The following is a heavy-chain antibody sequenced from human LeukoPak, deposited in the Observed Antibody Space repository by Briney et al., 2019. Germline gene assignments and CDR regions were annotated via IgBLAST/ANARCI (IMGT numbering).Heavy chain of an antibody. D-gene: IGHD3-22*01. CDR3: ARDRSQYYDSSGYYHDY. J-gene: IGHJ4*02. CDR2: ISSSSSYI. Sequence: PGRSLRLSCAASGFTFSNYAMNWVRQAPGKGLEWVSSISSSSSYIYYADSVKGRFTISRDNAKNSLYLQMNSLRAEDTAVYYCARDRSQYYDSSGYYHDYWGQGTLVTVSS. V-gene: IGHV3-21*01. CDR1: GFTFSNYA.